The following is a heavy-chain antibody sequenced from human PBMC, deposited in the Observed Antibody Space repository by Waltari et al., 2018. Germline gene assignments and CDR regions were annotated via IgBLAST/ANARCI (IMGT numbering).Heavy chain of an antibody. D-gene: IGHD2-15*01. V-gene: IGHV4-34*02. CDR1: GGSFSGYY. J-gene: IGHJ6*02. CDR2: SNHAGYT. CDR3: VRLEDCTGPGGHCYSGDPFALDV. Sequence: QVQLQQWGAGLLQSSETLSLTCAVYGGSFSGYYWGWVRQPPGKGLEWIGESNHAGYTNHNPALRGGGTSAADTSKSQFSLKLNSGTAADTAVYYCVRLEDCTGPGGHCYSGDPFALDVWGQGTTVTVSS.